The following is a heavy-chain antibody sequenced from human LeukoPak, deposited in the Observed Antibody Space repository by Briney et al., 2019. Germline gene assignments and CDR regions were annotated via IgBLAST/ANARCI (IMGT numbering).Heavy chain of an antibody. CDR3: ARTAIGDYYYGMDV. J-gene: IGHJ6*02. V-gene: IGHV4-4*02. Sequence: SETLSLTCAVSGGSISSSNWWSWVRQPPGKGLEWIGEIYHSGSTNYNPSLKSRVTISVDKSKNQFSLKLSSETAADTAVYYCARTAIGDYYYGMDVWGQGTTVTVSS. CDR1: GGSISSSNW. CDR2: IYHSGST.